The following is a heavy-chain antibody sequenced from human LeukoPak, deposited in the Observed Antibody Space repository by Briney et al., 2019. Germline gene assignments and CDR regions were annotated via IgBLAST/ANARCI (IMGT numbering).Heavy chain of an antibody. Sequence: RASVKVSCKASGYTFTCYGISWVRQAPGQGLEWMGWISAYNGNTNYAQKLQGRVTMTTDTSTSTAYMELRSLRSDDTAVYYCARERFLEWLLPNHYYYYYYYMDVWGKGTTVTVSS. D-gene: IGHD3-3*01. V-gene: IGHV1-18*01. CDR2: ISAYNGNT. J-gene: IGHJ6*03. CDR3: ARERFLEWLLPNHYYYYYYYMDV. CDR1: GYTFTCYG.